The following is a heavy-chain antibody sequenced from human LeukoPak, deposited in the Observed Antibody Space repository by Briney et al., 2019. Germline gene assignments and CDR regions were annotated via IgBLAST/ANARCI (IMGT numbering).Heavy chain of an antibody. Sequence: SETLSLTCTVSGGSISSSSYYWGWIRQPPGKGLEWIGSIYYSGSTYYNPSLKSRVTISVDTSKSQFSLKLSSVTAADTAVYYCARSPYYYDSSGYPRNWYFDLWGRGTLVTVSS. CDR3: ARSPYYYDSSGYPRNWYFDL. D-gene: IGHD3-22*01. V-gene: IGHV4-39*01. CDR2: IYYSGST. CDR1: GGSISSSSYY. J-gene: IGHJ2*01.